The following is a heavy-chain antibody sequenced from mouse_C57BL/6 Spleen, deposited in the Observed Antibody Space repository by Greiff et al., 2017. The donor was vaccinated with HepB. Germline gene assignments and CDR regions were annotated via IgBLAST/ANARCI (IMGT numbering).Heavy chain of an antibody. V-gene: IGHV10-3*01. CDR1: GFTFNTYA. Sequence: EVQLQESGGGLVQPKGSLKLSCAASGFTFNTYAMHWVRQAPGKGLEWVARIRSKSSNYATYYADSVKDRFTISRDDSQSMLYLQMNNLKTEDTAMYYCVREFYYYGSSYVGYWYFDVWGTGTTVTVSS. J-gene: IGHJ1*03. CDR3: VREFYYYGSSYVGYWYFDV. D-gene: IGHD1-1*01. CDR2: IRSKSSNYAT.